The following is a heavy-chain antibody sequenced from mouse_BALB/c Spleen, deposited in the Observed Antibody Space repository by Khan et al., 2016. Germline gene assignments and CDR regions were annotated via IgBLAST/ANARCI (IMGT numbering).Heavy chain of an antibody. J-gene: IGHJ2*01. V-gene: IGHV3-2*02. CDR1: GYSITSDYA. CDR3: ARNYFFDY. Sequence: EVQLQESGPGLVKPSQSLSLTCTVTGYSITSDYAWNWIRQFPGHKLEWMGYISYSGSTSYNPSLKSRISITRDTSKNQFFLQLNSVTTDDTATYYCARNYFFDYWVQGTTLTVSS. CDR2: ISYSGST.